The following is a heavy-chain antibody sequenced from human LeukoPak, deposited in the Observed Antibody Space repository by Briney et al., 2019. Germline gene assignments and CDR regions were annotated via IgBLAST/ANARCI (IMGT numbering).Heavy chain of an antibody. V-gene: IGHV3-23*01. Sequence: GGSLRLSCAASGFTFSSYAMSWVRHAPGKGLEWVSAISGSGGSTYYADSVKGRFTISRDNSKNTLYLQMNSLGAEDTAVYYCAKDNGVRRNPFDYWGQGTLVTVSS. D-gene: IGHD2-8*01. CDR3: AKDNGVRRNPFDY. CDR1: GFTFSSYA. J-gene: IGHJ4*02. CDR2: ISGSGGST.